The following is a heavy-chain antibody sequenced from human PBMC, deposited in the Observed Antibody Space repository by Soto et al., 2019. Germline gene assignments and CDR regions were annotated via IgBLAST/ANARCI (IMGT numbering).Heavy chain of an antibody. CDR2: LSGSGSTT. J-gene: IGHJ4*02. CDR1: GFSFSSYA. CDR3: AKAVATLSDFDY. D-gene: IGHD5-12*01. V-gene: IGHV3-23*01. Sequence: EVQLLESGGGLVQPGGSLRLSCAASGFSFSSYAMSWVRQAPGKGLEGVSALSGSGSTTYYADSVKGRFTISGDNSKNTLYLQMNSLRGDDTAVYYCAKAVATLSDFDYWGQGTQVTVSS.